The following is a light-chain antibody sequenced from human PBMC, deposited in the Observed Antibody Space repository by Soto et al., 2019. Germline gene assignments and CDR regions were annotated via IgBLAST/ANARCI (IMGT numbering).Light chain of an antibody. Sequence: ALTPPASVSGSPGQSITISCTGTSSDVGGFNSVSWYQLRPGTAPKLILYDVVDRPSGVSYRFSGSKSGNTASLTISGLQAADEADYFCSSYASTMTNVFGSGTKVTVL. CDR1: SSDVGGFNS. CDR3: SSYASTMTNV. CDR2: DVV. V-gene: IGLV2-14*03. J-gene: IGLJ1*01.